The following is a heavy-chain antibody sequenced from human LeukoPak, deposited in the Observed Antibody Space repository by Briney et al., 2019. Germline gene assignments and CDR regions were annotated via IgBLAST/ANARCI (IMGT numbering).Heavy chain of an antibody. CDR3: ASSAYDFWSGYYARWFDP. D-gene: IGHD3-3*01. Sequence: SETLSLTCAFYGGSFSGYYWSWIRQPPGKGLEWIGEINHSGSTNYNPSLKSRVTISVDTSKNQFSLKLSSVTAADTAVYYCASSAYDFWSGYYARWFDPWGQGTLVTVSS. V-gene: IGHV4-34*01. CDR1: GGSFSGYY. CDR2: INHSGST. J-gene: IGHJ5*02.